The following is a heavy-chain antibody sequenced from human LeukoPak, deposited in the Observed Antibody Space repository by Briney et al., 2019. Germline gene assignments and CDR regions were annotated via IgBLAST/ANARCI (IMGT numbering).Heavy chain of an antibody. CDR3: ATAEPPLRVLDY. CDR2: IYSGGST. V-gene: IGHV3-53*01. J-gene: IGHJ4*02. CDR1: GFTVSSNY. D-gene: IGHD5-12*01. Sequence: PGGSLRLSCAASGFTVSSNYMSWVRQAPGKGLEWVSVIYSGGSTYYADSVKGRFTISRDNSKNTVYLQMNSLRDEDTAVYYCATAEPPLRVLDYWGQGTLVTVSS.